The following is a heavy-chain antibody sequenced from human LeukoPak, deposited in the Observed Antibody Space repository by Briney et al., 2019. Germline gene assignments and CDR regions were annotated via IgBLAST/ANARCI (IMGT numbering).Heavy chain of an antibody. CDR1: GFIVSGDF. J-gene: IGHJ4*02. CDR2: ISGSGEST. Sequence: QTGGSLRLSCAASGFIVSGDFMSWVRQAPGKGLEWVSGISGSGESTYYADSVKGRFTIFRDNPKNTLYLQMNSLRAEDTALYYCAKRGDSGACNDYWGQGTLVAVSS. CDR3: AKRGDSGACNDY. V-gene: IGHV3-23*01. D-gene: IGHD2-21*01.